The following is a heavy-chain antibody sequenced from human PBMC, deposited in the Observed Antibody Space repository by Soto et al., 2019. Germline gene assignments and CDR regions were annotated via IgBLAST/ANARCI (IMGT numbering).Heavy chain of an antibody. CDR3: ARGGRDGYNFCY. J-gene: IGHJ4*02. CDR1: GGTFSSYT. CDR2: IIPILGIA. V-gene: IGHV1-69*02. Sequence: SVKVSCKASGGTFSSYTISWVQQAPGQGLEWMGRIIPILGIANYAQKFQGRVTITADKSTSTAYMELSSLRSEDTAVYYCARGGRDGYNFCYWGQGTLVTVSS. D-gene: IGHD3-3*01.